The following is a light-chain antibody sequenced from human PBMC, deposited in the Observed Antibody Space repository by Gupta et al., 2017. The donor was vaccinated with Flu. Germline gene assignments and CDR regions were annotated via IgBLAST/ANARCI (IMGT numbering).Light chain of an antibody. CDR3: AAWDDSLSSYV. J-gene: IGLJ1*01. CDR2: KNN. Sequence: QSMLTQPPSASGTPGQRVTITCSGSYSNIGTSFVYWYQQLPGTAPKPLIYKNNQRPSGGPDRFSGSKSGTSASLAISGLRSEDEADYYCAAWDDSLSSYVFGAGTKVTVL. V-gene: IGLV1-47*01. CDR1: YSNIGTSF.